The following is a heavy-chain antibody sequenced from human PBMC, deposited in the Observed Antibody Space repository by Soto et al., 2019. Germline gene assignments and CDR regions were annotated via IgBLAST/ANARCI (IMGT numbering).Heavy chain of an antibody. CDR3: ARRGIGGYYYYGMDV. CDR2: IYYSGST. D-gene: IGHD3-10*01. Sequence: QLQLQESGPGLVKPSETLSLTCTVSGGSISSSSYYWGWIRQPPGKGLEWIGSIYYSGSTYYNPSLKSRVTISVDTSKNQFSLKLSSVTAADTAVYYCARRGIGGYYYYGMDVWGQGTTVTVSS. J-gene: IGHJ6*02. CDR1: GGSISSSSYY. V-gene: IGHV4-39*01.